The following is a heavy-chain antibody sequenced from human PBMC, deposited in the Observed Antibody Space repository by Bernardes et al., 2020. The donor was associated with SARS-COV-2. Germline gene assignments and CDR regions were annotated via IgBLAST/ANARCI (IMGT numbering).Heavy chain of an antibody. CDR2: VYPDDSDT. V-gene: IGHV5-51*01. CDR3: ARQMRPASVSHWYLDL. Sequence: GESLKISCQGSGYNFVDYWIVWVRQTPGRGLEWMGFVYPDDSDTRYSPSFQGLVTFSVDRSINTVYVHWTSLKDSDSATYFCARQMRPASVSHWYLDLWGRGTMVTVSS. J-gene: IGHJ2*01. CDR1: GYNFVDYW.